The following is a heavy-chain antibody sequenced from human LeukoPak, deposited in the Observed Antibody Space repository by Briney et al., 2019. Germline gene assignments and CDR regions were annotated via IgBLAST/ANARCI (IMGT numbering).Heavy chain of an antibody. D-gene: IGHD1-26*01. J-gene: IGHJ3*02. CDR3: ARDLRIVPYVADAFDI. CDR1: GGSISSSSYY. CDR2: IYYSGST. Sequence: SETLSLTCTVSGGSISSSSYYWGWIRQPPGKGLEWIGSIYYSGSTYYNPSLKSRVTISVDTSKNQFSLKLSSVTAADTAVYYCARDLRIVPYVADAFDIWGQGTMVTVSS. V-gene: IGHV4-39*07.